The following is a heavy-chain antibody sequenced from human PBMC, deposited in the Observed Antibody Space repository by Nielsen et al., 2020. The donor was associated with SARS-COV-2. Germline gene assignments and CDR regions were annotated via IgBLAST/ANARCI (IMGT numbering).Heavy chain of an antibody. D-gene: IGHD2-2*01. Sequence: ASVKVSCKVSGYTLTELSMHWVRQAPGQGLEWMGRINPYSGGTNYAQKLQGRVTMTTDTSTSTAYMELRSLRSDDTAVYYCVYQLPTGLLDYWGQGTLVTVSS. J-gene: IGHJ4*02. CDR3: VYQLPTGLLDY. CDR1: GYTLTELS. V-gene: IGHV1-2*06. CDR2: INPYSGGT.